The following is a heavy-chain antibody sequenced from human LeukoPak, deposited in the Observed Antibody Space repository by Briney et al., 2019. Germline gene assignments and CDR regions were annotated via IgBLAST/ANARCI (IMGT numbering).Heavy chain of an antibody. CDR1: GDSITSGGYY. J-gene: IGHJ4*02. V-gene: IGHV4-31*03. Sequence: SQTLSLTCTVSGDSITSGGYYWSWIRQRPGKGLEWIGYIYKTGSTYYNPSLKSRVTMSVDTSRNQSSLKVNSVTAADTAVYYCARDVLRWGQGTLVTVSS. CDR3: ARDVLR. CDR2: IYKTGST.